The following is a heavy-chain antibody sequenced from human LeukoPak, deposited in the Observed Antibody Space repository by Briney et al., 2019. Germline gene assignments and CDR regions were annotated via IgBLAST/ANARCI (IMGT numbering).Heavy chain of an antibody. CDR3: ARRDPGIAAAGIDY. D-gene: IGHD6-13*01. CDR2: ISAYNGNT. J-gene: IGHJ4*02. Sequence: ASVKVSCKASGYTFTSYGISWVRQAPGQGLEWMGWISAYNGNTNYAQKLQGRVTMTTDTSTSTAYMELRSLRSDDTAVYYCARRDPGIAAAGIDYWGQGTLVTVSS. CDR1: GYTFTSYG. V-gene: IGHV1-18*01.